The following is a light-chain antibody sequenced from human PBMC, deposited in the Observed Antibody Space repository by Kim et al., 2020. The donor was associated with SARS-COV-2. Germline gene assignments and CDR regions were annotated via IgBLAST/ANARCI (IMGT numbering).Light chain of an antibody. CDR3: SSYTTSSTLV. V-gene: IGLV2-14*03. Sequence: GQSSTIARTATSDDFHGYKYVFWYQHHPGKAPKVMIYDVNQRPSGISNRFSGSKSDNTASLTISGLQAEDEADYYCSSYTTSSTLVFGGGTKVTVL. J-gene: IGLJ2*01. CDR1: SDDFHGYKY. CDR2: DVN.